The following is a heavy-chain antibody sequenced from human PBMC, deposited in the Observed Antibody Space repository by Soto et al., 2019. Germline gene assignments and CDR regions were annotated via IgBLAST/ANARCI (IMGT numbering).Heavy chain of an antibody. V-gene: IGHV4-59*01. CDR2: IYYSGST. CDR3: ARLHYYGSGRSGFHFDY. J-gene: IGHJ4*02. D-gene: IGHD3-10*01. CDR1: GGSISSYY. Sequence: QVQLQESGPGLVKPSETLSLTCTVSGGSISSYYWSWIRQPPGKGLEGIGYIYYSGSTNYNPSLKSRVTISVDTSKNQFSLKLSSVTAADTAVYYCARLHYYGSGRSGFHFDYWGQGTLVTVSS.